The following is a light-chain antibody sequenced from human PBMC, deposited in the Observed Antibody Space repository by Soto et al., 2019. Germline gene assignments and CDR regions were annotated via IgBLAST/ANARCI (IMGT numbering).Light chain of an antibody. J-gene: IGKJ2*01. CDR3: QQRSNWPRT. Sequence: EIVLTQSPATLSLSPGERATLSCRASQSISSYLAWYQQKPGQAPRLLIYDASNRATAIPARFSGSGSGTDFTLTISNLEPEDCAVYYCQQRSNWPRTFGQGTKLEIK. CDR2: DAS. V-gene: IGKV3-11*01. CDR1: QSISSY.